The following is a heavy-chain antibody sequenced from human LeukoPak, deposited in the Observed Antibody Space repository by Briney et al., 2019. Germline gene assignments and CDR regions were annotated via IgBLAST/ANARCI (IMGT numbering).Heavy chain of an antibody. J-gene: IGHJ4*02. CDR2: ISYDGHDK. Sequence: PGGSLRLSCAASGFTLSSYGMHWVRQAPGKGLEWVAVISYDGHDKYYADSVKGRFTISRDNSKNTLYLQMNSLRAEDTAVYYCAKIRVVFNWNYAYYFDSWGQGTLVTVSS. CDR3: AKIRVVFNWNYAYYFDS. CDR1: GFTLSSYG. D-gene: IGHD1-7*01. V-gene: IGHV3-30*18.